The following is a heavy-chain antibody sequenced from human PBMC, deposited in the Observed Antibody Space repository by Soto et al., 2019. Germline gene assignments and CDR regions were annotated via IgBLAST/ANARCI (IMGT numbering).Heavy chain of an antibody. V-gene: IGHV3-49*03. CDR3: TREGMTTVVSSDY. CDR1: GFTFGDYA. J-gene: IGHJ4*02. Sequence: PGGSLRLSCTASGFTFGDYAMSWFRQAPGKGLEWVGFIRSKAYGGTTEYAASVKGRFTISRDDSKSIAYLQMNSLKTEDTAVYYCTREGMTTVVSSDYWGQGTLVTVSS. D-gene: IGHD4-17*01. CDR2: IRSKAYGGTT.